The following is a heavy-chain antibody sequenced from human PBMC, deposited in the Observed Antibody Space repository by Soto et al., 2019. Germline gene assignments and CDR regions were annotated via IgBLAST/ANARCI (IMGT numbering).Heavy chain of an antibody. CDR1: GYTFTSYY. CDR2: INPSGGST. CDR3: AREQKIYCTNGVCRHAAFDI. D-gene: IGHD2-8*01. V-gene: IGHV1-46*01. J-gene: IGHJ3*02. Sequence: ASVKVSCKASGYTFTSYYMHWVRQAPGQGLEWMGIINPSGGSTSYAQKFQGRVTMTRDTSTSTVYMELSSLRSEDTAVYYCAREQKIYCTNGVCRHAAFDIWGQGTMVTVSS.